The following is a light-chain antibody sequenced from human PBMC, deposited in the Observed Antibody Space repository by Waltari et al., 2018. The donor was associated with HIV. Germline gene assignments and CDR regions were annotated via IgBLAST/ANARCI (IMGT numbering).Light chain of an antibody. V-gene: IGKV1-39*01. CDR1: QNSYKF. CDR2: DAS. CDR3: LQSFTAPLT. Sequence: TQMTRASSSLSASIGDITPIPCRASQNSYKFLSWYQQKSGKAPNLLIYDASSLQSGVPSRFSGSGSGTEFTLTISSLQAEDFATYYCLQSFTAPLTFGPGTKLDIK. J-gene: IGKJ3*01.